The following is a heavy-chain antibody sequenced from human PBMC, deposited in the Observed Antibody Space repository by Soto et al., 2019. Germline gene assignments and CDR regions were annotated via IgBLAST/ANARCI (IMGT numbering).Heavy chain of an antibody. J-gene: IGHJ4*02. D-gene: IGHD3-10*01. CDR2: ISGSGGST. Sequence: GGSQSLSCSASGFSFGNYAMNWVRQAPGKGLEWVSAISGSGGSTYYADSVKGRFTISRDNSKNTLYLQMNSLRSEDTAVYYCAKGLWTHDYWGQGTRVTVSA. CDR3: AKGLWTHDY. CDR1: GFSFGNYA. V-gene: IGHV3-23*01.